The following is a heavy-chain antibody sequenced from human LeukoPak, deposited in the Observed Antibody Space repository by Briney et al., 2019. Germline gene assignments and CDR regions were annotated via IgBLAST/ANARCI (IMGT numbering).Heavy chain of an antibody. CDR3: VAGYALSAFDC. D-gene: IGHD5-12*01. CDR1: GYTFTNYN. V-gene: IGHV1-8*01. Sequence: ASVTVSCKASGYTFTNYNFNWVRQATGQGLEWMGWMNPKSGDTGYAQKFQGRVTMTRDTSRSTAYMELSSLRSEDTAVYYCVAGYALSAFDCWGQGTLVTVSS. J-gene: IGHJ4*02. CDR2: MNPKSGDT.